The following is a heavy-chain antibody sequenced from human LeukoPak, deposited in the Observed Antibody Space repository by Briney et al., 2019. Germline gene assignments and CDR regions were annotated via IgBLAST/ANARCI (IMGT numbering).Heavy chain of an antibody. J-gene: IGHJ6*03. CDR3: ARERLNTVTTRHYYMDV. CDR2: ISTYNGNT. V-gene: IGHV1-18*01. D-gene: IGHD4-11*01. Sequence: ASVKVSCKASGYSFTSYGISWVRQAPGQGLEWVGWISTYNGNTNYAQKLQGRVTMTTDTSTSTAYMELRSLGSDDTAVYYCARERLNTVTTRHYYMDVWGKGTTVTVSS. CDR1: GYSFTSYG.